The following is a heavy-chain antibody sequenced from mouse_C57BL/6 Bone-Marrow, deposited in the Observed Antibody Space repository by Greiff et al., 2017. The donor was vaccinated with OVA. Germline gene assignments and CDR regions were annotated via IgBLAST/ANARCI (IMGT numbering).Heavy chain of an antibody. CDR3: TFIYDGYYWFAD. J-gene: IGHJ3*01. Sequence: VQLQQSGAELVRPGASVKLSCTASGFNIKDDYMHWVKQRPEQGLEWIGWIDPENGDTEYAPKFQGKATITADTSSNTAYLQLSSLTSEDTAVYYCTFIYDGYYWFADWGQGALVTVSA. CDR2: IDPENGDT. CDR1: GFNIKDDY. D-gene: IGHD2-3*01. V-gene: IGHV14-4*01.